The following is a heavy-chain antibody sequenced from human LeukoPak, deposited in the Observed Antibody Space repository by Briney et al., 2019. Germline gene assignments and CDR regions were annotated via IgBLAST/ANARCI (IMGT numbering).Heavy chain of an antibody. CDR1: GGSISSYY. CDR3: ARGARYSGYEGPYFDY. J-gene: IGHJ4*02. CDR2: VHISGRT. D-gene: IGHD5-12*01. V-gene: IGHV4-4*07. Sequence: SETLSLTCTVSGGSISSYYWSWIRQPAGKGLEWIGRVHISGRTNYNPSLKSRVTMSVDTSQNQFSLKLSSVTAADTAVYYCARGARYSGYEGPYFDYWGQGTLVTVSS.